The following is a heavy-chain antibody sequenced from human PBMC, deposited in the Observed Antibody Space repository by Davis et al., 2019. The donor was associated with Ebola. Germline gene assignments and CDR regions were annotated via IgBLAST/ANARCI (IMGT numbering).Heavy chain of an antibody. CDR3: AREEYSSSVFDY. V-gene: IGHV4-39*07. CDR1: GGSISSSSYY. CDR2: LYYGGST. D-gene: IGHD6-6*01. J-gene: IGHJ4*02. Sequence: LRPSCTVSGGSISSSSYYWGWIRQPPGKGLEWFGSLYYGGSTYYNPSLKSRVTISVDTSRNQFSLKLNSVTAADTAVYYCAREEYSSSVFDYWGQGILVTVSS.